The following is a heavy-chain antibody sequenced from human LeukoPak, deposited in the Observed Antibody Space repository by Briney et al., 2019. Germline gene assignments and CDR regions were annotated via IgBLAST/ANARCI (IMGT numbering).Heavy chain of an antibody. Sequence: ASVKVSCKASGYTFTSYYMHWVRQAPGQGLEWVGIINPSGGSTSYAQKFQGRVTMTEDTSTDTAYMELSSLRSEDTAVYYCATGDKQRTLDIVVVPAALNLFDYWGQGTLVTVSS. CDR2: INPSGGST. D-gene: IGHD2-2*01. J-gene: IGHJ4*02. CDR3: ATGDKQRTLDIVVVPAALNLFDY. V-gene: IGHV1-46*01. CDR1: GYTFTSYY.